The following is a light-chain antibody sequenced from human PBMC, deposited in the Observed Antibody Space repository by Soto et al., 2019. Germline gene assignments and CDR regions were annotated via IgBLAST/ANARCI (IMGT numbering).Light chain of an antibody. J-gene: IGKJ2*01. CDR1: QGISSS. Sequence: DIQLTQSPSFLSASVGDRVSITCRASQGISSSFAWYQQKPGQAPKLLMYGASTLQSGVPSRFSGSGSGTEVTLTIGSLQPEDSATYYCQQLDGYLYTFGQGTKLEIK. CDR2: GAS. V-gene: IGKV1-9*01. CDR3: QQLDGYLYT.